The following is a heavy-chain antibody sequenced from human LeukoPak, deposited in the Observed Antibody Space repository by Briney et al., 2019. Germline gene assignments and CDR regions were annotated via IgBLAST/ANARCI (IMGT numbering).Heavy chain of an antibody. V-gene: IGHV3-30*04. CDR2: ISFDGRIK. Sequence: GGTLRLPCAASGFIFSSYPMHWLRQAPGRGLEWVGVISFDGRIKDYADSVKGRFTISRDDSKNTLYVHMNSLRSDDTAVYLCARDLFLGTPDFFDYWGQGTLVTVSS. J-gene: IGHJ4*02. D-gene: IGHD3-16*01. CDR1: GFIFSSYP. CDR3: ARDLFLGTPDFFDY.